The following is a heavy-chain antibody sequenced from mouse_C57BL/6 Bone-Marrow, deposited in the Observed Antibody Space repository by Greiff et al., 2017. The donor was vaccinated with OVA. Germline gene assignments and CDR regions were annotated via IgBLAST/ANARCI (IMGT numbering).Heavy chain of an antibody. V-gene: IGHV1-50*01. Sequence: QVQLQQPGAELVKPGASVKLSCKASGYTFTSYWMQWVKQRPGQGLEWIGEIDPSDSYTNYNQKFKGKATLTVDTSSSTAYMQLSSLTSEDSAVYYCARGALYYYGSPYFDYWGQGTTLTVSS. CDR2: IDPSDSYT. D-gene: IGHD1-1*01. CDR1: GYTFTSYW. J-gene: IGHJ2*01. CDR3: ARGALYYYGSPYFDY.